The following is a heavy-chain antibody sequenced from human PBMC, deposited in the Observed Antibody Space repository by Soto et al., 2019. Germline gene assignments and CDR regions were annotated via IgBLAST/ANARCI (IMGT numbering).Heavy chain of an antibody. V-gene: IGHV5-10-1*01. CDR1: GYTLTSYG. J-gene: IGHJ4*02. Sequence: PLESMKISCKGSGYTLTSYGVTCVRQMPGKGPEWVATIDCSDSYINYSPSFQGHVTISADKSVSTAYLQWSSLKASDSAMYYCERHGGRGWVFEHWGLGTLVTVSP. CDR2: IDCSDSYI. D-gene: IGHD6-19*01. CDR3: ERHGGRGWVFEH.